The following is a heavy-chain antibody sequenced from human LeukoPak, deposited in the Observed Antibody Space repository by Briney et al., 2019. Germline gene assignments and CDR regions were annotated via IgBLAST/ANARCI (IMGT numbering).Heavy chain of an antibody. Sequence: PGRSLRLSCAASGFSFRSFGMHWVRQAPGKGPEWVALIWDDGTNTDYAASVKGRFTVFRDNSKDTLYLQMNNLRGEDTAVYYCAKRKRLFRDTSMGITDALDIWGRGTMVTVSS. CDR2: IWDDGTNT. CDR3: AKRKRLFRDTSMGITDALDI. CDR1: GFSFRSFG. D-gene: IGHD5-18*01. J-gene: IGHJ3*02. V-gene: IGHV3-33*06.